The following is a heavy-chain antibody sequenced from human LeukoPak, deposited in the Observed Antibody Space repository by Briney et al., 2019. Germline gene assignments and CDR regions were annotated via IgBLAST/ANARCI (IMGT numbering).Heavy chain of an antibody. J-gene: IGHJ5*02. CDR2: INPSGGST. D-gene: IGHD6-19*01. CDR1: GYTFTSYY. Sequence: APVKVSCKASGYTFTSYYMHWVRQAPGQGLEWMGIINPSGGSTSYAQKFQGRVTMTRDTSTSTVYMELSSLRSEDTAVYYCARETGDDSSGFYDGFDPWGQGTLVTVSS. CDR3: ARETGDDSSGFYDGFDP. V-gene: IGHV1-46*01.